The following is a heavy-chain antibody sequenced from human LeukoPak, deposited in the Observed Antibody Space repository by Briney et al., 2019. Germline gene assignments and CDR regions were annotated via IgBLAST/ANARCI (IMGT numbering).Heavy chain of an antibody. CDR3: ARGYNDILTGTRPFDY. CDR2: VHYSGST. V-gene: IGHV4-39*07. D-gene: IGHD3-9*01. CDR1: GGSISSSSYF. J-gene: IGHJ4*02. Sequence: SETLSLTCSVSGGSISSSSYFWGWIRQPPGKGLEWIASVHYSGSTYYNPSLKSRVTISVDTSKNQFSLKLSSVAAADTAVYYCARGYNDILTGTRPFDYWGQGTLVTVSS.